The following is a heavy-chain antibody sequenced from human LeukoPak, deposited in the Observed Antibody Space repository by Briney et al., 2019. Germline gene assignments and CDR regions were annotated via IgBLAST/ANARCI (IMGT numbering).Heavy chain of an antibody. D-gene: IGHD5-24*01. Sequence: GGSLRLSCAASGFTFSAYEMNWVRQAPGKGLEWVSSISGNTNHLYYADSVKGRFTISRDNAKNSLYLQMNSVRAEDTAVYYCARDQYVATIGHDSWGQGTLVTVSS. CDR1: GFTFSAYE. V-gene: IGHV3-21*01. J-gene: IGHJ5*01. CDR3: ARDQYVATIGHDS. CDR2: ISGNTNHL.